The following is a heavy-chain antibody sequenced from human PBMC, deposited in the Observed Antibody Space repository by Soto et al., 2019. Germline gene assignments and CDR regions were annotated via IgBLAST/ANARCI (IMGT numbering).Heavy chain of an antibody. J-gene: IGHJ4*02. CDR3: TRNQVKADY. CDR2: TSYDGTTK. Sequence: QVHLVESGGAVVQPGRSLRLTCAASGFPFTRNAIHWVRQAQGKGLEWVAVTSYDGTTKYYAESVQGRFTISRDNSKNTVDLQMSSLRVEDTAVYYCTRNQVKADYWGQGTLVTVSS. V-gene: IGHV3-30-3*01. D-gene: IGHD3-22*01. CDR1: GFPFTRNA.